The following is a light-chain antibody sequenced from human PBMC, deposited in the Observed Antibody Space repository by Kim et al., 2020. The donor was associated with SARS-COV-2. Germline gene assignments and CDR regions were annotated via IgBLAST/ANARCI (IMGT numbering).Light chain of an antibody. V-gene: IGKV3-20*01. J-gene: IGKJ1*01. Sequence: PGETATLSCRASQSVGSSYLGWYQQTPGQAPRLLIYGASSSATGLPDRFSCSGSGPDFPLTISSLHPEDFAFYYFPPCYRSPLTFG. CDR3: PPCYRSPLT. CDR2: GAS. CDR1: QSVGSSY.